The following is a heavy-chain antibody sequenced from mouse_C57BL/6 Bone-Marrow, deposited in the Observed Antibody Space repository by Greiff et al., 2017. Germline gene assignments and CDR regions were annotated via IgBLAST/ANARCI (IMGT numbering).Heavy chain of an antibody. CDR1: GYSFTGYY. Sequence: EVQLQQSGPELVKPGASVKISCKASGYSFTGYYMNWVKQSPEKSLEWIGEINPSTGGTTYNQKFKAKATLTVDKSSSTAYMQLKSLTSEDSAVYYCARGATVVATSDFAYWGQGTLVTVSA. CDR3: ARGATVVATSDFAY. V-gene: IGHV1-42*01. J-gene: IGHJ3*01. CDR2: INPSTGGT. D-gene: IGHD1-1*01.